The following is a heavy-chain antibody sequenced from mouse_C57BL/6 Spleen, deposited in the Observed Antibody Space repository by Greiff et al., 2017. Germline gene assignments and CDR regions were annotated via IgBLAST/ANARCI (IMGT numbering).Heavy chain of an antibody. Sequence: VQLQQSGAELVKPGASVKMSCKASGYTFTSYWITWVKQRPGQGLEWIGDIYPGSGSTNYNEKFKSKATLTVDTSSSTAYMQLSSLTSEDSAVYYCASPHYYGSSYGWYFDVWGTGTTVTVSS. CDR3: ASPHYYGSSYGWYFDV. D-gene: IGHD1-1*01. V-gene: IGHV1-55*01. CDR1: GYTFTSYW. CDR2: IYPGSGST. J-gene: IGHJ1*03.